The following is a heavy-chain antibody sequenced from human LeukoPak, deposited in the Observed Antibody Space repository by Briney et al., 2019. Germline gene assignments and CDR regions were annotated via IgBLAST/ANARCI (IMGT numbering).Heavy chain of an antibody. V-gene: IGHV3-30*18. CDR2: ISYDGSNK. J-gene: IGHJ6*02. D-gene: IGHD6-13*01. Sequence: GGSLRLSCAASGFTFGSYGMHWVRQAPGKGLEWVAVISYDGSNKYYADSVKGRFTISRDNSKNTLYLQMNSLRAEDTAVYYCAKDSSSWYVDGLYYYYGMDVWGQGTTVTVSS. CDR1: GFTFGSYG. CDR3: AKDSSSWYVDGLYYYYGMDV.